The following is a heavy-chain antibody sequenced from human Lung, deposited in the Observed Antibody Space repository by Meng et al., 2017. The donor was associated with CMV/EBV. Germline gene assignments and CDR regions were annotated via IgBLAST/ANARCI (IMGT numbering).Heavy chain of an antibody. CDR2: IYYSGST. J-gene: IGHJ6*01. V-gene: IGHV4-31*03. D-gene: IGHD3-10*01. Sequence: SETLSLXCTVSGGSISSGGYYWSWIRQHPGKGLEWIGYIYYSGSTYYNPFLKSRVTISVDTSKNQFSLKLSSVTAADTAVYYCAGKPDYYGSGSYYYYGMDVWXQKTTVTVSS. CDR3: AGKPDYYGSGSYYYYGMDV. CDR1: GGSISSGGYY.